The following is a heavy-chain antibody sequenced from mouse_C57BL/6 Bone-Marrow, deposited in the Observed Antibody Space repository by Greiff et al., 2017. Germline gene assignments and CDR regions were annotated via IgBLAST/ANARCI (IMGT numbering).Heavy chain of an antibody. Sequence: VQLQQPGAELVMPGASVKLSCKASGYTFTSYWMHWVKQRPGQGLEWIGEIDPSDSYTNYNQKFQGKSTLTVDKSSSTAYMQLSSLTSEDSAVYYCARDYGSSYNWYFDVWGTGTTGTVSS. CDR3: ARDYGSSYNWYFDV. CDR2: IDPSDSYT. CDR1: GYTFTSYW. D-gene: IGHD1-1*01. J-gene: IGHJ1*03. V-gene: IGHV1-69*01.